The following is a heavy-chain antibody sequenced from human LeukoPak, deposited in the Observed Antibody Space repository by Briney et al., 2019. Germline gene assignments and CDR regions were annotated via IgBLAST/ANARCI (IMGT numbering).Heavy chain of an antibody. J-gene: IGHJ3*02. CDR1: GGSISSYY. CDR3: ARGGHRANWGPDDAFDI. V-gene: IGHV4-59*01. CDR2: IYYSGST. Sequence: SETLSLTCTVSGGSISSYYWSWIRQPPGKGLEWIGYIYYSGSTNYNPSLKSRVTISVDTSKNQFSLKLSSVTAADTAVYYCARGGHRANWGPDDAFDIWGQGTMVTVSS. D-gene: IGHD7-27*01.